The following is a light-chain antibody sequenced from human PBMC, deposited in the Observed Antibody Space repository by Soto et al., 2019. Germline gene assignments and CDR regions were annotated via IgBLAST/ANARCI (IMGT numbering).Light chain of an antibody. CDR2: DVS. V-gene: IGKV3-11*01. J-gene: IGKJ4*01. Sequence: EIVLTQSPATLSLSPGERATLSCRADQNVGSFLAWYQQKPGQAPRLVIHDVSSRATGIPARFSGSGSGTDFTLPISSLEPEDFAVYCCQQRSNWPLTFCGGTKVEIK. CDR3: QQRSNWPLT. CDR1: QNVGSF.